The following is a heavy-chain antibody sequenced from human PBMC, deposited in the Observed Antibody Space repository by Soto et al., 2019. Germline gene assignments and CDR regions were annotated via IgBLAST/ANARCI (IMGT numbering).Heavy chain of an antibody. J-gene: IGHJ6*02. CDR1: GGSISSYY. CDR2: IYYSGST. CDR3: ARRVYCSSTSCQEFYYGMDV. D-gene: IGHD2-2*01. V-gene: IGHV4-59*01. Sequence: PSETLSLACTVSGGSISSYYWSWIRQPPGKGLEWIGYIYYSGSTNYNPSLKSRVTISVDTSKNQFSLKLSSVTAADTAVYYCARRVYCSSTSCQEFYYGMDVWGQGTTVTVSS.